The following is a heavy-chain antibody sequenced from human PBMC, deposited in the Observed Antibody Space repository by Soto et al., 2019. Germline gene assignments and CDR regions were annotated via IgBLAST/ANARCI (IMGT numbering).Heavy chain of an antibody. CDR1: GYTFTSYD. D-gene: IGHD3-10*01. J-gene: IGHJ4*02. V-gene: IGHV1-3*01. Sequence: ASVKVSCKASGYTFTSYDMHWVRQAPGQRLEWMGWINAGNGNTKYSQKFQGRVTITRDTSASTAYMELNSLRAEDTALYYCVRSGDYRSGSYWYFFDYWGQGALVTVSS. CDR2: INAGNGNT. CDR3: VRSGDYRSGSYWYFFDY.